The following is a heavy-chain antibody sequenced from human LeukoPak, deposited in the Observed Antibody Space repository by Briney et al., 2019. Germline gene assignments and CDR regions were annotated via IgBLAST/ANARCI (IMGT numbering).Heavy chain of an antibody. CDR2: IYSGGNT. D-gene: IGHD1-26*01. Sequence: GGSLRLSCAASGFTVSSNYMSWVRQAPGKGLEWVSVIYSGGNTYYADSVKGRFTISRDNSKNTLYLQMNSLRAEDTAVYYCGNHGGSMATYFDYWGQGTLVTVSS. V-gene: IGHV3-66*01. CDR1: GFTVSSNY. J-gene: IGHJ4*02. CDR3: GNHGGSMATYFDY.